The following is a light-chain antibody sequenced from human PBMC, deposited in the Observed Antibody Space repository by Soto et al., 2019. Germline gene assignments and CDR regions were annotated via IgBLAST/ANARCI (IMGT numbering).Light chain of an antibody. V-gene: IGLV1-51*01. Sequence: QSALTQPPSVSAAPGQKVTISCSGSSSNIGSNYVSWYQQLPGTAPKLLIYDDNKQPSGIPDRFSGSKSGTSATLGITGLQTGDEADYYCGTWDSSLSAGVFGGGTQLTVL. CDR2: DDN. J-gene: IGLJ2*01. CDR3: GTWDSSLSAGV. CDR1: SSNIGSNY.